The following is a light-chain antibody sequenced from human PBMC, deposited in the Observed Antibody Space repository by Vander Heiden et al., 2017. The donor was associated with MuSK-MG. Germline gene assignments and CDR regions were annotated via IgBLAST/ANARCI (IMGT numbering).Light chain of an antibody. CDR1: QSISNY. J-gene: IGKJ1*01. Sequence: DIQMTQSPLSLSASVGDRVTITCRASQSISNYLSWYQQKPGKAPKLLIYGASSLQSGVPSRLSGSGSGTDFTLTISSLQPEDFAIYYCQQSYSTVLWTFGQGTKVXIK. CDR3: QQSYSTVLWT. CDR2: GAS. V-gene: IGKV1-39*01.